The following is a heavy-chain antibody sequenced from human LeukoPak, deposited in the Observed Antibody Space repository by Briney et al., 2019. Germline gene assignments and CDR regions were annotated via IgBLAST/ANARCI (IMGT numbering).Heavy chain of an antibody. CDR2: ISGSGGST. J-gene: IGHJ4*02. V-gene: IGHV3-23*01. D-gene: IGHD3-10*01. CDR3: ARDRYYGSGSWDY. CDR1: GFTFSSYA. Sequence: GGSLRLSCAASGFTFSSYAMSWVRQAPGKGLEWVSAISGSGGSTYYADSVKGRFTISRDSSKNTLYLQMNSLRAEDTAVYYCARDRYYGSGSWDYWGQGSLVTVSS.